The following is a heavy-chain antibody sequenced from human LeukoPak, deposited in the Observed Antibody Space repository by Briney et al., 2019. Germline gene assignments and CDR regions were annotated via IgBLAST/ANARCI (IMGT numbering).Heavy chain of an antibody. CDR3: AREDRWGFVQGY. V-gene: IGHV3-48*04. CDR1: GFTFSSYS. Sequence: GGSLRLSCAAYGFTFSSYSMNWVRQAPGKGLEWVSYISSSGSTIYYADSLKRRFTSSRDNAKSSLYLQMNSLRAEDTAVYYCAREDRWGFVQGYWGQGTLVTVSS. CDR2: ISSSGSTI. D-gene: IGHD7-27*01. J-gene: IGHJ4*02.